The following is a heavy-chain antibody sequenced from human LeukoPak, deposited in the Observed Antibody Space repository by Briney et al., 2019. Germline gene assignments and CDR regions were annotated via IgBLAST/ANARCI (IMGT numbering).Heavy chain of an antibody. CDR2: IYHSGST. J-gene: IGHJ5*02. CDR3: ARHGYDILTGYPLGFDP. V-gene: IGHV4-34*01. D-gene: IGHD3-9*01. CDR1: GGSFSGYY. Sequence: SETLSLTCAVYGGSFSGYYWSWIRQPPGKGLNWIGSIYHSGSTYYNPSLRSRVTISEDTSTNQLSLKLSSVTAADTAVYYCARHGYDILTGYPLGFDPWGQGTLVTVSS.